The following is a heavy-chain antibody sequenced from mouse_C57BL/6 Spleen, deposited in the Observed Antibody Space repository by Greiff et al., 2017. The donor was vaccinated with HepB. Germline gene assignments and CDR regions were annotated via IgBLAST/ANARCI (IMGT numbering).Heavy chain of an antibody. CDR1: GFTFSSYG. J-gene: IGHJ1*03. CDR3: ARPTYGDGYFDV. V-gene: IGHV5-6*01. Sequence: EVQGVESGGDLVKPGGSLKLSCAASGFTFSSYGMSWVRQTPDKRLEWVATISSGGSYTYYPDSVKGRFTISRDNAKNTLYLQMSSLQSEDTAMYYCARPTYGDGYFDVWGTGTTVTVSS. CDR2: ISSGGSYT. D-gene: IGHD2-13*01.